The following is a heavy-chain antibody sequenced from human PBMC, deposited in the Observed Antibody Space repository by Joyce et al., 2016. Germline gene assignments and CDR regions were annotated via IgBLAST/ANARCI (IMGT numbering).Heavy chain of an antibody. V-gene: IGHV1-69*12. J-gene: IGHJ6*02. CDR3: ARGGTSSDHYFFYTLDV. D-gene: IGHD1-14*01. CDR2: IITCIGAA. CDR1: GGDFSNYT. Sequence: QVLLVQSGAAVKRPGSSLRVSCKSSGGDFSNYTFNWVRQAPGQRREWVGGIITCIGAAKYAEDFQGRVTLTADQSTRTAYLERSSLTSADTAVYYCARGGTSSDHYFFYTLDVWGPGTTVIVSS.